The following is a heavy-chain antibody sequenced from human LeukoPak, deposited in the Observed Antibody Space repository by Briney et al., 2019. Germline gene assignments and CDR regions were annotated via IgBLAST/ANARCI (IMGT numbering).Heavy chain of an antibody. CDR3: AKTYYYDSSGQFNWFDP. CDR1: GYSISSGYY. D-gene: IGHD3-22*01. CDR2: INHSGST. J-gene: IGHJ5*02. Sequence: NPSETLSLTCTVSGYSISSGYYWSWIRQPPGKGLEWIGEINHSGSTNYNPSLKSRVTISVDTSKNQFSLKLSSVTAADTAVYYCAKTYYYDSSGQFNWFDPWGQGTLVTVSS. V-gene: IGHV4-38-2*02.